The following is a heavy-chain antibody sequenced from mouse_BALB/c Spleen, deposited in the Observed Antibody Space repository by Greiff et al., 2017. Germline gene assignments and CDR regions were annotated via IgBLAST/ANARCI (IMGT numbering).Heavy chain of an antibody. V-gene: IGHV1-39*01. D-gene: IGHD2-1*01. Sequence: VQLKESGPELEKPGASVKISCTASGYSFTGYNMNWVKQSNGKSLEWIGNIDPYYGGTSYNQKFKGKATLTVDKSSSTAYMQLKSLTSEDSAVYYGARALYYGNYEAFDYWGQGTTLTVSS. CDR2: IDPYYGGT. J-gene: IGHJ2*01. CDR3: ARALYYGNYEAFDY. CDR1: GYSFTGYN.